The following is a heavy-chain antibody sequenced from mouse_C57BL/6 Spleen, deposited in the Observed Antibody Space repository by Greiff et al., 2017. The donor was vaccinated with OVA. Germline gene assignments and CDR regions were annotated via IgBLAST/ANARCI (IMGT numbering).Heavy chain of an antibody. CDR1: GYTFTDYE. CDR3: TRSYGYDYWYFDV. D-gene: IGHD2-2*01. CDR2: IDPETGGT. J-gene: IGHJ1*03. V-gene: IGHV1-15*01. Sequence: VQLQQSGAELVRPGASVTLSCKASGYTFTDYEMHWVKQTPVHGLEWIGAIDPETGGTAYNQKFKGKAILTADKSSSTAYMELRSLTSEDSAVYYCTRSYGYDYWYFDVWGTGTTVTVSS.